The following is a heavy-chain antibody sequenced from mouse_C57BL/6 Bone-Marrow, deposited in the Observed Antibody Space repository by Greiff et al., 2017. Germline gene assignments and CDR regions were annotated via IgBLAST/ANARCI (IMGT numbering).Heavy chain of an antibody. V-gene: IGHV5-15*01. Sequence: EVKLMESGGGLVQPGGSLKLSCAASGFTFSDYGMAWVRQAPRKGPEWVAFISNLAYSIYYADTVTGRFPISRENAKNTLYLEMSSLRSEDTAMYYCAREWYFDVWGTGTTVTVSS. CDR3: AREWYFDV. CDR2: ISNLAYSI. CDR1: GFTFSDYG. J-gene: IGHJ1*03.